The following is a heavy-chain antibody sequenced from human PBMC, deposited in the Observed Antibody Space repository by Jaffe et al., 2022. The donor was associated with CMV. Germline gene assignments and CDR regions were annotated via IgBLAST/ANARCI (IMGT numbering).Heavy chain of an antibody. D-gene: IGHD3-3*01. CDR2: INHSGST. CDR1: GGSFSGYY. J-gene: IGHJ6*03. CDR3: ARGYDFWSGYPRYYYYYYMDV. V-gene: IGHV4-34*01. Sequence: QVQLQQWGAGLLKPSETLSLTCAVYGGSFSGYYWSWIRQPPGKGLEWIGEINHSGSTNYNPSLKSRVTISVDTSKNQFSLKLSSVTAADTAVYYCARGYDFWSGYPRYYYYYYMDVWGKGTTVTVSS.